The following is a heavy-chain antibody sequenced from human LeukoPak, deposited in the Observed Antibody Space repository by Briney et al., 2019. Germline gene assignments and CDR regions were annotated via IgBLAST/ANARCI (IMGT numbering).Heavy chain of an antibody. CDR2: IWNDGSNK. Sequence: GWSLRLSCAASGFTLSTYGMHWVGQAPGKGLEWVAVIWNDGSNKYYADSVKGRFTISRDNSKNTLYLQMNSLRAEDTAVYSCARASGPFDYWGQGTLVTVSS. J-gene: IGHJ4*02. V-gene: IGHV3-33*01. D-gene: IGHD3-10*01. CDR1: GFTLSTYG. CDR3: ARASGPFDY.